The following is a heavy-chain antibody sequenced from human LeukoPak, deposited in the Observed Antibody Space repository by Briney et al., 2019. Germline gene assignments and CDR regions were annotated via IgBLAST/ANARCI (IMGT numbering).Heavy chain of an antibody. CDR1: GYTFSSYY. CDR3: ARGYYDTRGSAFDI. V-gene: IGHV1-46*01. Sequence: VASVKVSSKASGYTFSSYYMHWVRQAPGQGLEWMGIINPSGGGTSYAQKFQGRVTMTGDTSTSTVYMDLSSLRSEDTAMYYCARGYYDTRGSAFDIWGQGTMVTVSS. D-gene: IGHD3-22*01. J-gene: IGHJ3*02. CDR2: INPSGGGT.